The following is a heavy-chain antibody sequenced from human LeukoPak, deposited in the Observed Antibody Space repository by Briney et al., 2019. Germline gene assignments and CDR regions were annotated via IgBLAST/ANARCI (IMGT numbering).Heavy chain of an antibody. D-gene: IGHD3-22*01. V-gene: IGHV1-2*02. Sequence: ASVKVSCKASGYTFTGYYMHWVRQAPGQGLEWMGWINPNSGGTNYAQKFQGRVTMTRDTSISTAYMELSRLRSDDTAVYYCARDRESYYDSSGYLYNWFDSWGQGTLVTVSS. CDR2: INPNSGGT. CDR3: ARDRESYYDSSGYLYNWFDS. CDR1: GYTFTGYY. J-gene: IGHJ5*01.